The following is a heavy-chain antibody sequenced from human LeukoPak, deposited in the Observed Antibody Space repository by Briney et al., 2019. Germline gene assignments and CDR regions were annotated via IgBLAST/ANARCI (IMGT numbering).Heavy chain of an antibody. V-gene: IGHV1-8*01. CDR1: GYTFTSYD. D-gene: IGHD3-16*02. CDR3: ARGHIMITFGGVIVYPWYMDV. J-gene: IGHJ6*03. CDR2: MNPNSGNT. Sequence: ASVKVSCKASGYTFTSYDNNWVRQATGQGLEWMGWMNPNSGNTGYAQKFQGRVTMTRNTSISTAYMELSSLRSEDTAVYYCARGHIMITFGGVIVYPWYMDVWGKGTTVTVSS.